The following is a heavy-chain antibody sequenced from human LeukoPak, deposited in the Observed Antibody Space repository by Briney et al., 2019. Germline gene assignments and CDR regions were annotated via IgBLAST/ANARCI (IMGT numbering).Heavy chain of an antibody. J-gene: IGHJ3*02. D-gene: IGHD2-15*01. CDR1: GYTFTSYD. CDR3: ARGLGYCSGGSCYRFGFDI. Sequence: ASVKVSCKASGYTFTSYDIIWVRQATGQGLEWMGWMNPNSGNTGYAQKFQGRVTIARNTSITTAYMELSSLSPEDTAVYYCARGLGYCSGGSCYRFGFDIWGQGTMVTVSS. CDR2: MNPNSGNT. V-gene: IGHV1-8*03.